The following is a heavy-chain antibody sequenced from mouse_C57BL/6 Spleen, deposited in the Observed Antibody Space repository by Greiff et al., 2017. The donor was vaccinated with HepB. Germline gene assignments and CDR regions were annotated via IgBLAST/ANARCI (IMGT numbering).Heavy chain of an antibody. CDR3: ARTPLKDYYAMDY. V-gene: IGHV14-3*01. CDR1: GFNIKNTY. J-gene: IGHJ4*01. Sequence: EVQLVESVAELVRPGASVKLSCTASGFNIKNTYMHWVKQRPEQGLEWIGRIDPANGNTKYAPKFQGKATITADTSSNTAYLQLSSLTSEDTAIYYCARTPLKDYYAMDYWGQGTSVTVSS. D-gene: IGHD6-1*01. CDR2: IDPANGNT.